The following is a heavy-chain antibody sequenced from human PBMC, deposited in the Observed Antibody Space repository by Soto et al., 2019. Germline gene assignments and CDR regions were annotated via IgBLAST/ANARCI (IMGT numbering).Heavy chain of an antibody. Sequence: EMQLVESGGNLVQPGRSLRLSCAASGFTFADYAMHWVRQAPGKGLEWVSGINWNSGSIGYADSVKGRFTISRDNAKNALYLQMNTLRAEETALYDCATDMQWCVSYHYFMDVWGQGTTVTVSS. V-gene: IGHV3-9*01. J-gene: IGHJ6*02. CDR1: GFTFADYA. CDR3: ATDMQWCVSYHYFMDV. CDR2: INWNSGSI. D-gene: IGHD2-15*01.